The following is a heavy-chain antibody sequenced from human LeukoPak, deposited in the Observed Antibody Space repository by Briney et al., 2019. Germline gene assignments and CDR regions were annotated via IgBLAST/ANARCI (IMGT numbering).Heavy chain of an antibody. J-gene: IGHJ4*02. Sequence: PVASLRLSCAASGFSLSTYGVSWVRQPPGKGLEWVSGITGTGGSTYYADSVKGRFTVSRDTSKNTLYLQMNSLRAEDTAIYYCAKDHGTAVAGFYYWGQGTLVTVSS. CDR3: AKDHGTAVAGFYY. V-gene: IGHV3-23*01. CDR1: GFSLSTYG. CDR2: ITGTGGST. D-gene: IGHD6-19*01.